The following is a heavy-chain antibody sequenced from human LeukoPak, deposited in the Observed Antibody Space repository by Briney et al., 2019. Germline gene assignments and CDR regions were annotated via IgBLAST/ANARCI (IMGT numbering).Heavy chain of an antibody. Sequence: GGSLRLSCAASGFTFSDYYMSWIRQAPGKGLEWVSYISSSGSTIYYADSVKGRFTISRDNAKNSLYLQMNSLRGEDTAVYYCATTVGATTWDYWGQGTLVTVSS. D-gene: IGHD1-26*01. CDR2: ISSSGSTI. J-gene: IGHJ4*02. CDR1: GFTFSDYY. V-gene: IGHV3-11*01. CDR3: ATTVGATTWDY.